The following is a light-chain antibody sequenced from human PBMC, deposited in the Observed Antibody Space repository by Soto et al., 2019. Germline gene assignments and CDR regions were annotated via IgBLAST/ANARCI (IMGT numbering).Light chain of an antibody. CDR1: QSISNY. J-gene: IGKJ4*01. Sequence: EIVLTQSPATLSLSPGEGATLSCRASQSISNYLAWYQQKPGQSPRLLIFDATNRAAGTPRRFSGSGSGTDFTLTISSLEPEDFAIYYCQQRNFRPEITFGGGTKVEI. CDR3: QQRNFRPEIT. CDR2: DAT. V-gene: IGKV3-11*01.